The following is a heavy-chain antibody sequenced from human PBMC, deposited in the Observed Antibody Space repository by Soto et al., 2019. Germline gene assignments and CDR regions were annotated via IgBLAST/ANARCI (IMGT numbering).Heavy chain of an antibody. Sequence: GASVKVSCKASGYTFTGYYMHWVRQAPGQGLEWMGWINPNSGGTNYAQKFQGRVTMTRDTSISTAYMELSRLRSDDTAVYYCARDGRASRGYSSSWYYYYWGQGTLVTVSS. CDR2: INPNSGGT. V-gene: IGHV1-2*02. D-gene: IGHD6-13*01. CDR1: GYTFTGYY. CDR3: ARDGRASRGYSSSWYYYY. J-gene: IGHJ4*02.